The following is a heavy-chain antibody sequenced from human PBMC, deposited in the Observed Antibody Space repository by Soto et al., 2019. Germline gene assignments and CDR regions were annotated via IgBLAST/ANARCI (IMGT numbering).Heavy chain of an antibody. D-gene: IGHD3-10*01. CDR3: ARAPSYYGVE. CDR1: GFIVSTNY. CDR2: IYSDGST. Sequence: EVQLVQTGGGLIQPGGSLRLSCAASGFIVSTNYMNWVRQAPGKGLEWVSIIYSDGSTYYADSVKGRFTISRDSSKNTLYLQLTSVSADDPAVYFCARAPSYYGVEWGQETLVTVSS. J-gene: IGHJ4*02. V-gene: IGHV3-53*02.